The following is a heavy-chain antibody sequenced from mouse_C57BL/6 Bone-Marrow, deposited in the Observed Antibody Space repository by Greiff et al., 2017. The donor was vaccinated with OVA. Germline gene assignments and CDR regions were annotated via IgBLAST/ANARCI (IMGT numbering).Heavy chain of an antibody. J-gene: IGHJ4*01. Sequence: VQLQQSGAELVKPGASVKISCKASGYAFSSYWMNWVKQRPGKGLEWIGQIYPGDGDTNYNGKFKGKATLTADKSSSTAYMQLSSLTSEDSAVYFCAKRRCNYYGSSYVDYWGQGTSVTVSS. CDR1: GYAFSSYW. CDR3: AKRRCNYYGSSYVDY. CDR2: IYPGDGDT. V-gene: IGHV1-80*01. D-gene: IGHD1-1*01.